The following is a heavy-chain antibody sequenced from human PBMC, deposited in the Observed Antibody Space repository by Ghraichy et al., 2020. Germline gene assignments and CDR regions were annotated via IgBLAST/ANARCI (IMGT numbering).Heavy chain of an antibody. D-gene: IGHD3-22*01. Sequence: SETLSLTCTVSGGSISSYYWSWIRQPAGKGLEWIGRIYISGSTNYNPSLKSRVTMSVDTSKNQFSLKLSSVTAADTAVYYCARDIYYYETSGYPQWGPGTLVTVSS. J-gene: IGHJ4*02. CDR3: ARDIYYYETSGYPQ. CDR2: IYISGST. V-gene: IGHV4-4*07. CDR1: GGSISSYY.